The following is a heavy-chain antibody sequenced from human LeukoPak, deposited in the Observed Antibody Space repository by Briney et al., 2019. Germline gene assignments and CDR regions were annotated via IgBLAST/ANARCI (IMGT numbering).Heavy chain of an antibody. Sequence: PSETLSLTCTVSGASISSYYWSWIRQPAGKGLEWIGRIYISGSPNYNSSLKSRVTMSVDTSKDQFSLKLSSVTAADTAVYYCARVFWGTNWFFDLWGRGTLVTVSS. V-gene: IGHV4-4*07. D-gene: IGHD7-27*01. J-gene: IGHJ2*01. CDR3: ARVFWGTNWFFDL. CDR2: IYISGSP. CDR1: GASISSYY.